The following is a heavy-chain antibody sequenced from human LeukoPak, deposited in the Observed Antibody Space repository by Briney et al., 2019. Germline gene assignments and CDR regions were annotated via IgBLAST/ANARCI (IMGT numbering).Heavy chain of an antibody. V-gene: IGHV1-3*01. J-gene: IGHJ4*02. CDR3: ARYGSSSGFDY. Sequence: GASVKVSCKASGYTFTTYTLHWVRQAPGQRLEWMGWINAGNGNTRYSQTFQGRVTITRDTSASTVYMDLSSLISEGTAVYYCARYGSSSGFDYWGQGTLVTVSS. CDR1: GYTFTTYT. D-gene: IGHD6-13*01. CDR2: INAGNGNT.